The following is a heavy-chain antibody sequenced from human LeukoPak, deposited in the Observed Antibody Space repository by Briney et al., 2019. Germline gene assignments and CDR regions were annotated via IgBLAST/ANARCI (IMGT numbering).Heavy chain of an antibody. CDR3: ARYGTTFDY. V-gene: IGHV3-48*01. J-gene: IGHJ4*02. CDR1: GFTFINYG. Sequence: PGGSLRLSCAASGFTFINYGMNWVRQAPGKGLEWVSYISGSGSIIYYADSVKGRFTISRDDAKNSLYLQMNSLRAEDTAVYFCARYGTTFDYWGKGTLVTVSS. CDR2: ISGSGSII. D-gene: IGHD1-1*01.